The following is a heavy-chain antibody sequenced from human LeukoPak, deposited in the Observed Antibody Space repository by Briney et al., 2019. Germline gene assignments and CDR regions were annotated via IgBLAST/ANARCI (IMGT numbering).Heavy chain of an antibody. CDR2: IKQDGSEK. J-gene: IGHJ4*02. CDR1: GFTFSSYW. Sequence: GGSLRLSCAASGFTFSSYWMSWVRQAPGKGLEWVANIKQDGSEKYYVDSVKGRFTISRDNAKNSLYLQMNSLRAEDTAVYYCARDPITIFGVATAPSDYWGQGTLVTVSS. V-gene: IGHV3-7*01. CDR3: ARDPITIFGVATAPSDY. D-gene: IGHD3-3*01.